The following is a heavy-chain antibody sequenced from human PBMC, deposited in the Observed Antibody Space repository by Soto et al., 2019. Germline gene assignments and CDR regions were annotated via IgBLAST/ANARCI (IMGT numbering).Heavy chain of an antibody. CDR1: GGSISSSSYY. D-gene: IGHD3-16*02. V-gene: IGHV4-39*01. CDR3: ARLYDYIWGSYRFFDY. CDR2: IYYSGST. J-gene: IGHJ4*02. Sequence: SETLSLTCTVSGGSISSSSYYWGWIRQPPGKGLEWIGSIYYSGSTYYNPSLKSRVTISVDTSKNQFSLKLSSVTAADTAVYYCARLYDYIWGSYRFFDYWGQGTLVTVSS.